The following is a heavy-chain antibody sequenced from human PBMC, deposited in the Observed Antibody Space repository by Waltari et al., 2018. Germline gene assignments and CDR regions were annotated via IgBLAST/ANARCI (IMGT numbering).Heavy chain of an antibody. J-gene: IGHJ4*02. CDR2: IGTSDSLI. CDR1: GFTFSSYE. CDR3: ARETLECGGDCYDY. V-gene: IGHV3-48*03. D-gene: IGHD2-21*01. Sequence: EVQLVQSGGGLVQPGGSLRLSCAFSGFTFSSYEFNWVSQAPGKGLEWLSYIGTSDSLIYYADSVKGRFTFSRDNAKNSVYLQMNSLRAEDTAVYYCARETLECGGDCYDYWGQGILVTVSS.